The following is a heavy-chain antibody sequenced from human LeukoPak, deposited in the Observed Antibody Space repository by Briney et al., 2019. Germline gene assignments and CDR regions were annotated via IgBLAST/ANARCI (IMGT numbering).Heavy chain of an antibody. J-gene: IGHJ6*03. D-gene: IGHD3-16*02. Sequence: GGSLRLSCAASGFTFSDYYMSWIRQAPGKGLEWVSYISSSGSTIYYADSVKGQFTISRDNAKNSLYLQMNSLRAEDTAVYYCARSGYDYVWGSYRSDYYMDVWGKGTTVTVSS. CDR2: ISSSGSTI. V-gene: IGHV3-11*04. CDR1: GFTFSDYY. CDR3: ARSGYDYVWGSYRSDYYMDV.